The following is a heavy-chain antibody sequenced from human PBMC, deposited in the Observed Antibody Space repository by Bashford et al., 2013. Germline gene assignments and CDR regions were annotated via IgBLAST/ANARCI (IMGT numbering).Heavy chain of an antibody. CDR2: INPNSGGT. CDR1: GYTFTGYY. D-gene: IGHD1-26*01. J-gene: IGHJ6*02. V-gene: IGHV1-2*02. CDR3: ARDLHLVGATMAYYYGMDV. Sequence: ASVKVSCKASGYTFTGYYMHWVRQAPGQGLEWMGWINPNSGGTNYAQKFQGRVTMTRDTSISTAYMELSRLRSDDTAVYYCARDLHLVGATMAYYYGMDVWGQGTTVTVSS.